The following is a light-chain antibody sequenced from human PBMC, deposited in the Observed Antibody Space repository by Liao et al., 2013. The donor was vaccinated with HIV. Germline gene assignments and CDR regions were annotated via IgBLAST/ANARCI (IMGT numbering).Light chain of an antibody. J-gene: IGLJ2*01. CDR1: NIGTKS. V-gene: IGLV3-21*01. CDR2: YDS. Sequence: SYVLTQPPSLSVAPGKTATITCGGDNIGTKSVHWYQQKPGQAPLVVIYYDSDRPSGIPERFSGSNSGNTATLTISGVEAGDEADYYCQAWDSSTGVVFGGGTKLTVL. CDR3: QAWDSSTGVV.